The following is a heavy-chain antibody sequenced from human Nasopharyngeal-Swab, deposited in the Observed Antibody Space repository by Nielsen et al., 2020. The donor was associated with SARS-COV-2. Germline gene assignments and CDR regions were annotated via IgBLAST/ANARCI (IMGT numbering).Heavy chain of an antibody. Sequence: ASVKVSCKASGYTFTSYYMHWVRQAPGQGLEWMGWSRDHNGNTDYAQKYLGRVTMTTDTSTSTAYMELRSLTSDDTAVYYCARDRSSSDIWGQGTMVIVSS. V-gene: IGHV1-18*04. D-gene: IGHD6-13*01. CDR1: GYTFTSYY. CDR3: ARDRSSSDI. CDR2: SRDHNGNT. J-gene: IGHJ3*02.